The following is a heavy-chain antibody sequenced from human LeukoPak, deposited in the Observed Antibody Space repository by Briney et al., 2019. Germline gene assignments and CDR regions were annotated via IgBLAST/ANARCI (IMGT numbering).Heavy chain of an antibody. Sequence: PGRSLRLSCAASGFTFDDYAMPWVRQAPGKGLEWVSGISWNSGSIGYADSVKGRFTISRDNAKNSLYLQMNSLRAEDTALYYCAKGYCSGGSCYYFDYWGQGTLVTVSS. CDR2: ISWNSGSI. V-gene: IGHV3-9*01. CDR1: GFTFDDYA. J-gene: IGHJ4*02. D-gene: IGHD2-15*01. CDR3: AKGYCSGGSCYYFDY.